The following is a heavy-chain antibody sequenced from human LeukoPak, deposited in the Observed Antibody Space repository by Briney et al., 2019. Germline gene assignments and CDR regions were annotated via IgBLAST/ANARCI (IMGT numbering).Heavy chain of an antibody. CDR2: INPSGGST. Sequence: ASVKVSCKASGYTFTSYYMHWVRQAPGQGLEWMGIINPSGGSTSYAQKFQGRVTMTRDTSTSTVYMELSSLRSEDTAVYYCAREVGIAHCGGDCYYNWFDPWGQGTLVTVSS. CDR1: GYTFTSYY. CDR3: AREVGIAHCGGDCYYNWFDP. D-gene: IGHD2-21*01. J-gene: IGHJ5*02. V-gene: IGHV1-46*01.